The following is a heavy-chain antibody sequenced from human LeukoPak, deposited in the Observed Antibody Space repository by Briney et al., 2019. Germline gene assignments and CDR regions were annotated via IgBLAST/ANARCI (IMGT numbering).Heavy chain of an antibody. CDR3: VSCCTTTCFIRFDH. Sequence: PGGSLRLSCAASGFSFNYYPMMRVRQAPGKALEWVSSLGDSGDNTYYAHSAKGRFTNSRDNAKYSLYMQMSSLRAEDTAVYNCVSCCTTTCFIRFDHWGQGTLVTVSS. D-gene: IGHD2-2*01. CDR2: LGDSGDNT. J-gene: IGHJ4*02. CDR1: GFSFNYYP. V-gene: IGHV3-21*01.